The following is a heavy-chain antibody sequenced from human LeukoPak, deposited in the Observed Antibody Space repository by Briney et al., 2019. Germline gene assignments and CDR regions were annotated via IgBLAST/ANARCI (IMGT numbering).Heavy chain of an antibody. Sequence: SGTLSLTCAVSGGSISSSNWWSWVRQPPGKGLEWIGEIYHSGSTYYNPSLKSRVTISVDRSKNQFSLKLSSVTAADTAVYYCARDEGYSYGKRFDYWGQGTLVTVSS. J-gene: IGHJ4*02. V-gene: IGHV4-4*02. CDR1: GGSISSSNW. D-gene: IGHD5-18*01. CDR2: IYHSGST. CDR3: ARDEGYSYGKRFDY.